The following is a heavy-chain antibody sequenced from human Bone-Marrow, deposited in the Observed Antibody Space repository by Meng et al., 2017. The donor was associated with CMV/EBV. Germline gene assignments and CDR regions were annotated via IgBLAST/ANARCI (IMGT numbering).Heavy chain of an antibody. D-gene: IGHD6-13*01. V-gene: IGHV4-39*07. Sequence: SETLSLTCTVSGGSISSSSYYWGWIRQPPGKGLEWIGSIYYSGSTYYNPSLKSRVTISVDTSKNQFSLKLSSVTAADTAVYYCARVKSVAEGVYGMDVWGQGTTVTVSS. CDR2: IYYSGST. J-gene: IGHJ6*02. CDR3: ARVKSVAEGVYGMDV. CDR1: GGSISSSSYY.